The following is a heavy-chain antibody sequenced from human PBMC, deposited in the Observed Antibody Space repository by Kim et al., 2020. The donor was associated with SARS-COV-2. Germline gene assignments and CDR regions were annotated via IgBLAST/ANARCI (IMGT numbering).Heavy chain of an antibody. V-gene: IGHV4-59*01. J-gene: IGHJ3*01. CDR2: VGSGGAT. CDR1: GGSISSFA. Sequence: SETLSLTCTVSGGSISSFASNWIRLPPGKGLEWIGYVGSGGATNYNPSLRSRVTISRDTSKNQSSLKLTSVTAADTAVYFCAKWGGGDLKALVVWAQGT. D-gene: IGHD3-16*01. CDR3: AKWGGGDLKALVV.